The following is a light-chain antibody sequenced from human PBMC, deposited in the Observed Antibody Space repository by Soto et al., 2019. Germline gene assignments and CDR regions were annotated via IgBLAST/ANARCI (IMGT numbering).Light chain of an antibody. J-gene: IGLJ1*01. V-gene: IGLV2-8*01. Sequence: QSALTQPPSASGSPGQSVTISCTGTSSDVGGYNYVSWYQQHPGKAPKLMIYEVSKRPSGVPDRFSGSKSGNTAYLTVSGLQAEDEDDYYCSSYAGSNNPYVFGTGTQLTVL. CDR2: EVS. CDR1: SSDVGGYNY. CDR3: SSYAGSNNPYV.